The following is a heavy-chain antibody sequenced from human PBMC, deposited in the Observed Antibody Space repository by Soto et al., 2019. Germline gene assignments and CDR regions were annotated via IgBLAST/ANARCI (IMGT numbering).Heavy chain of an antibody. J-gene: IGHJ4*02. D-gene: IGHD4-17*01. V-gene: IGHV1-69*01. CDR3: AREVGYGDFSAALLD. CDR2: VISLFGTA. Sequence: VQLMQSGAEVKKPGSSVKVSCKASGGTFSSHSINWVRQAPGQGLEWMGGVISLFGTANYAHNFKGSVPITADQSTSTAYMELNSLRSDDTAVYYCAREVGYGDFSAALLDWGQGTLVTVSS. CDR1: GGTFSSHS.